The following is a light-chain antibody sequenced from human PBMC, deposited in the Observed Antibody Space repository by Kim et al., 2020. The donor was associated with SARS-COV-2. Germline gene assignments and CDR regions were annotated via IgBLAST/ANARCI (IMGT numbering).Light chain of an antibody. CDR3: AGWDDSLDGYV. CDR1: SSNIESNT. V-gene: IGLV1-44*01. J-gene: IGLJ1*01. Sequence: GLRDTNTCSGTSSNIESNTVNWSQHLPRRAPKLPIFGNHQRPSGVPARFSASMSGTAASLAICGLQSEDEADYYCAGWDDSLDGYVLGAGTKVTVL. CDR2: GNH.